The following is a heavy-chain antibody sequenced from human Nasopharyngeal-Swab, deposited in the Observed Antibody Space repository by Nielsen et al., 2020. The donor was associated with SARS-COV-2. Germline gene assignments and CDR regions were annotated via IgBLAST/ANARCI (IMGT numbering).Heavy chain of an antibody. J-gene: IGHJ4*02. Sequence: GGSLRLSCAASGFIFKKYDMYWVRQAPGKGLDWLAVISDYGSHKYYADSVKGRFTVSRDNTKNTMYLQMYSLRPEDTAVYYCARGDEKLLWIGERRNGLDNWGKGTLVTVSS. CDR1: GFIFKKYD. CDR3: ARGDEKLLWIGERRNGLDN. D-gene: IGHD3-10*01. CDR2: ISDYGSHK. V-gene: IGHV3-30*03.